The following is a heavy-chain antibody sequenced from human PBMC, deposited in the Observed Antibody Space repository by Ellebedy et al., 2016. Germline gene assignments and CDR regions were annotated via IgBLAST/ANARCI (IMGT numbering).Heavy chain of an antibody. Sequence: GGSLRLSXAASGFTLRSSWMHWVRQAPGKGLVWVSGINSDGSRIDYADSVKGRFTISRDNAKNTLYLQMNSLRVGDTAVYYCASIRGGDWGQGTLVTVSS. CDR3: ASIRGGD. D-gene: IGHD3-16*01. V-gene: IGHV3-74*01. J-gene: IGHJ4*02. CDR1: GFTLRSSW. CDR2: INSDGSRI.